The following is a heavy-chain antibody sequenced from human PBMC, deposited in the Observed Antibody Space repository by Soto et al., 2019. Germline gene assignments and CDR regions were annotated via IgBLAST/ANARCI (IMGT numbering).Heavy chain of an antibody. CDR3: ARLPCHSPTCVPLDP. D-gene: IGHD1-26*01. CDR2: MYYSGTS. CDR1: GGSISDDTYY. Sequence: QLQLQESGPGLVKPSETLSLTCTVSGGSISDDTYYWGWIRQPPGKGLEWIGSMYYSGTSSYNPSLKSRVSMSADTSKTHLSLRLTSVTAADTDVYYCARLPCHSPTCVPLDPWGQGTLVTVSS. J-gene: IGHJ5*02. V-gene: IGHV4-39*02.